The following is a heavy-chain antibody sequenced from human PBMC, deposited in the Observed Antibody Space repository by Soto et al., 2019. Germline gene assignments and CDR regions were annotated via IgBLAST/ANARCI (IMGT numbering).Heavy chain of an antibody. D-gene: IGHD3-3*01. CDR2: VNPNSGGT. CDR1: GHTFSGYY. V-gene: IGHV1-2*02. J-gene: IGHJ4*02. Sequence: ASVKVSCKASGHTFSGYYVHWVRQAPGQGLEWMGWVNPNSGGTHYAQKFQGRVSMTRDTSLSAVYMELRSLRRDDMAVYFCASDYVGVVLTGPTAEFGRFWGQGTLVTVSS. CDR3: ASDYVGVVLTGPTAEFGRF.